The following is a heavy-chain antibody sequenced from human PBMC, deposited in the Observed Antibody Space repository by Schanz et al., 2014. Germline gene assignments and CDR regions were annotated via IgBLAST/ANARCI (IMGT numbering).Heavy chain of an antibody. CDR3: AKRNHDMQSLPLDY. D-gene: IGHD3-9*01. CDR1: GFTFRNYG. CDR2: ISGSGGST. Sequence: EVQLLESGGGFVQPGGSLRLSCAASGFTFRNYGMSWVRQAPGQGLEWVSAISGSGGSTYYADSVKGRFTISRDNSKNTLYLQINNLRAEDTAVYYCAKRNHDMQSLPLDYWGQGTLVIVSS. V-gene: IGHV3-23*01. J-gene: IGHJ4*02.